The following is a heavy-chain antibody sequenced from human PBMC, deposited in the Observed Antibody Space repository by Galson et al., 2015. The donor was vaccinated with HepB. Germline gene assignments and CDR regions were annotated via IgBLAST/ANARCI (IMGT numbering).Heavy chain of an antibody. CDR2: IDPGDSDT. V-gene: IGHV5-51*01. CDR3: ARHGGGPLWYFYGMDV. D-gene: IGHD3-16*01. CDR1: GYSFTNYW. Sequence: QSGAEVKKPGESLKISCKGSGYSFTNYWIAWVRQMPGKGLEWMGIIDPGDSDTRYSPSFEGQVTISADKPISTAYLQWSSLKASDTAMYYCARHGGGPLWYFYGMDVWGQGTTVTVPS. J-gene: IGHJ6*02.